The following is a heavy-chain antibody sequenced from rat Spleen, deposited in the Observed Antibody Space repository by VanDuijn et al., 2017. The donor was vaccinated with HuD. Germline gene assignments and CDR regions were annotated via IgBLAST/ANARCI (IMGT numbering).Heavy chain of an antibody. V-gene: IGHV5-25*01. CDR1: GFTFSNCY. CDR3: ARPSFGYPFAY. D-gene: IGHD1-7*01. CDR2: ISSGGGDT. Sequence: EVQLVESGGGLVQPGRSMKLSCAAFGFTFSNCYMAWIRQAPTKGLEWVASISSGGGDTYYRDSVKGRFSISRDNVKNILYLQMDSLGSEDTATYYCARPSFGYPFAYWGQGTLVTVSS. J-gene: IGHJ3*01.